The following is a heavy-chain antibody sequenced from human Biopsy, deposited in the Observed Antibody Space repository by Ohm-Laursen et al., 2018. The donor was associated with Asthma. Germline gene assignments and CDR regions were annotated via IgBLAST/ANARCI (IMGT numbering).Heavy chain of an antibody. D-gene: IGHD3-9*01. J-gene: IGHJ3*01. CDR3: ARTYYDFLTGQVKDVFGV. CDR1: GYNFISFA. V-gene: IGHV1-3*04. Sequence: ASVKVSCKASGYNFISFAIHWVRQAPGQRLEWMGWVNTGDGDTKYSQKFQGRVTITRDTSASTAYMELRSLRSEDTATYYCARTYYDFLTGQVKDVFGVWGQGTMVTVSS. CDR2: VNTGDGDT.